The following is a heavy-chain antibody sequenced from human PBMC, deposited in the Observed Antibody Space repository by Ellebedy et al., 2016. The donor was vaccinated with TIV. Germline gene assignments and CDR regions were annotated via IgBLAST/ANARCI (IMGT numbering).Heavy chain of an antibody. V-gene: IGHV4-4*07. CDR2: IFSSGST. D-gene: IGHD3-10*01. J-gene: IGHJ4*02. CDR1: GGSMSNYH. Sequence: MPSETLSLTCTVSGGSMSNYHWSWVRHPAGKGLEWIGRIFSSGSTSYNPSLKSRVTMSIDTSKNQFSLKLSSVTAADTAVYYCPRWGGYASGSFDYWGQGTLVTVCS. CDR3: PRWGGYASGSFDY.